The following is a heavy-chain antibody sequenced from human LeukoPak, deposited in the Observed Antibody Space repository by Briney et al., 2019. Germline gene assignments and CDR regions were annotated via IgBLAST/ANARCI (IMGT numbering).Heavy chain of an antibody. CDR2: ILGSGGST. D-gene: IGHD3-9*01. V-gene: IGHV3-23*01. Sequence: GGSLRLSCAASGFTFSNYAMSWVRQAPGKGLEWVSAILGSGGSTYYADSVKGRFTVSRDNSKSTLYLQMNSLRAEDTALYYCAKWGDYDVLTGYYAPDYWGQGPLVTVSS. CDR1: GFTFSNYA. CDR3: AKWGDYDVLTGYYAPDY. J-gene: IGHJ4*02.